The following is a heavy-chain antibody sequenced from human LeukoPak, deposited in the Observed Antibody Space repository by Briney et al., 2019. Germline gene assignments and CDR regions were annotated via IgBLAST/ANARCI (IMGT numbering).Heavy chain of an antibody. CDR2: INHSGST. J-gene: IGHJ4*02. CDR1: GGSFSGYY. V-gene: IGHV4-34*01. D-gene: IGHD6-13*01. Sequence: PSETLSLTCAVYGGSFSGYYWSWIRQPPGKGLEWIGEINHSGSTNYNPSLKSRVTISVDTSKNQFSLKLSSVTAADTAVYYCARASSSSWYDMEDYWGQGTLVTVSS. CDR3: ARASSSSWYDMEDY.